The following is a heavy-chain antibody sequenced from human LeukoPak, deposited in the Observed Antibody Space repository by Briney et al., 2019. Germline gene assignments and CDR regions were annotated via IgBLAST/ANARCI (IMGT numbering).Heavy chain of an antibody. CDR3: ARDRQLAAQGFDP. CDR2: ISSSSSYI. Sequence: GGSLRLPCAASGFTFSSYSMNWVRQAPGKGLEWVSSISSSSSYIYYADSVKGRFTISRDNAKNSLYLQMNSLRAEDTAVYYCARDRQLAAQGFDPWGQGTLVTVSS. J-gene: IGHJ5*02. CDR1: GFTFSSYS. D-gene: IGHD6-6*01. V-gene: IGHV3-21*01.